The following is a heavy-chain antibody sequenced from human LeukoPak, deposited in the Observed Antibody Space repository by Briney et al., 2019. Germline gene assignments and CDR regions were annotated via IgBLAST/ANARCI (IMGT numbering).Heavy chain of an antibody. CDR3: ARPVPSRLGWFDP. J-gene: IGHJ5*02. D-gene: IGHD1-1*01. Sequence: SETLSLTCTVSDYSISSSYYWGWIRPPPGKGLEWFGIIYHSGSTYYNPSLKSRVTISVDKSKNQFSLKLSSVTAADTAVYYCARPVPSRLGWFDPWGQGTLVTVSS. V-gene: IGHV4-38-2*02. CDR2: IYHSGST. CDR1: DYSISSSYY.